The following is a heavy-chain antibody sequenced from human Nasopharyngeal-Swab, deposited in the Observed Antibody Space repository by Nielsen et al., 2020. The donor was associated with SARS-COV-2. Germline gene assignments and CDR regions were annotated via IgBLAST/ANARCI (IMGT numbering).Heavy chain of an antibody. Sequence: GESLKISCVASGFTFSSFGMHWVRQAPGKGLEWVAVISYDGSNKYYADSVKGRFTISRDNSKNTLYLQMNSLRAEDTAVYYCAKGRGAYCSSTSCYPRTLDYWGQGTLVTVSS. CDR3: AKGRGAYCSSTSCYPRTLDY. D-gene: IGHD2-2*01. J-gene: IGHJ4*02. V-gene: IGHV3-30*18. CDR1: GFTFSSFG. CDR2: ISYDGSNK.